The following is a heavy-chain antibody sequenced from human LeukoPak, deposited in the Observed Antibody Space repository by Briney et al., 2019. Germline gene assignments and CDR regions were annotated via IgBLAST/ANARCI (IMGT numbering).Heavy chain of an antibody. CDR2: IYSGGTT. D-gene: IGHD3-10*01. CDR3: AILKGSYGEGNFAY. Sequence: GGSLRLSCAASGFTVSSNYMSWVRQPPGKGLEWVSVIYSGGTTFYADSVKGRFTISRDNSKNTLYLQMNSLRADDTAVYYCAILKGSYGEGNFAYWGQGTMVTVSS. V-gene: IGHV3-53*01. CDR1: GFTVSSNY. J-gene: IGHJ4*02.